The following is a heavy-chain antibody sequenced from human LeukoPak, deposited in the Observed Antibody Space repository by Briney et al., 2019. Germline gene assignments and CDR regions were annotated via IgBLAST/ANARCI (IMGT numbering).Heavy chain of an antibody. CDR2: IYTSGST. CDR1: GGSISSGSYY. CDR3: ARCLGFLIGSSWYPDAFDI. V-gene: IGHV4-61*02. J-gene: IGHJ3*02. Sequence: PSQTLSLTCTVSGGSISSGSYYWSWIRQPAGKGLEWIGRIYTSGSTTYNPSLKSRVTISVDRSKNQMSLKLSSVTAADTAVYYCARCLGFLIGSSWYPDAFDIWGQGTMVTVSS. D-gene: IGHD6-13*01.